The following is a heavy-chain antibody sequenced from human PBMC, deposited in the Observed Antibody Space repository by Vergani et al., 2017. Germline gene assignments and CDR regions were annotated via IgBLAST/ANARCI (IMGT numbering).Heavy chain of an antibody. Sequence: EVQLVESGGGLVKPGGSLRLSCAASGFPFSSYSMNWVRQAPGKGLEWVSSISSSSSYIYYADSVKGRFTISRDNAKNSLYLQMNSLRAEDTAVYYCARAGPHRGYSGYGADYWGQGTLVTVSS. V-gene: IGHV3-21*01. J-gene: IGHJ4*02. D-gene: IGHD5-12*01. CDR2: ISSSSSYI. CDR1: GFPFSSYS. CDR3: ARAGPHRGYSGYGADY.